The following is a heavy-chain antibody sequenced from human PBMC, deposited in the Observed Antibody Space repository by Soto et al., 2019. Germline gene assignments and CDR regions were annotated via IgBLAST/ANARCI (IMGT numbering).Heavy chain of an antibody. CDR3: ATYTRYMDV. V-gene: IGHV1-24*01. CDR1: GETLPGFF. J-gene: IGHJ6*04. D-gene: IGHD2-2*02. CDR2: FDPEEGKT. Sequence: GAPVKVSRKGFGETLPGFFMHLGRRAPGKGLEWMEGFDPEEGKTIYPQKFQGRDTMTEDTSTDPAYMELSSLRSEDTAVYYCATYTRYMDVGGKGTTLTVFS.